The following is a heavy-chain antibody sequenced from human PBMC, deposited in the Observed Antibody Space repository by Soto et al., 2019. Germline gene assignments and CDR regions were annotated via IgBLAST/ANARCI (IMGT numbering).Heavy chain of an antibody. CDR1: GYTFTSYG. CDR2: ISAYNGNT. J-gene: IGHJ5*02. D-gene: IGHD6-6*01. Sequence: ASVKVSCKASGYTFTSYGISWVRQAPGQGLEWMGWISAYNGNTNYAQKLQGRVTMTTDTSTSTAYMELRSLRSDDTAVYYCARDSKAARPRGDWFDPWGQGTLVTVSS. V-gene: IGHV1-18*01. CDR3: ARDSKAARPRGDWFDP.